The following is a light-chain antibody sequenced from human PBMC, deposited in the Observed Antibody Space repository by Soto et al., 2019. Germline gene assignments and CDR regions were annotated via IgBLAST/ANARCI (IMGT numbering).Light chain of an antibody. V-gene: IGKV4-1*01. CDR3: QQYYSTPIT. Sequence: DIVMTQSPDSLAVSLGERATINCKSSQSVLYSSNNKNYLAWYQQKPGQPPKLLIDWASTRESGVPDRFSGSGSGTDFTLTISSLQAEDVAVYYCQQYYSTPITCGQGTRLEIK. J-gene: IGKJ5*01. CDR2: WAS. CDR1: QSVLYSSNNKNY.